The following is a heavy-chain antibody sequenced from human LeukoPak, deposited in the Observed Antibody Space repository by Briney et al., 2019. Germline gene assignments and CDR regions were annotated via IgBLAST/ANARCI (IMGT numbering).Heavy chain of an antibody. CDR2: IYTSGTT. V-gene: IGHV4-61*02. CDR3: ARDFDCRNINCYHPFDS. D-gene: IGHD2-2*01. J-gene: IGHJ4*02. CDR1: GGSISSGGYY. Sequence: KASETLSLTCTVSGGSISSGGYYWSWIRQPAVKGLEWIGRIYTSGTTDYNPSLKSRVTMSLDTSKNQFSLKLSSVTAADTAVYYCARDFDCRNINCYHPFDSWGQGILVTVSS.